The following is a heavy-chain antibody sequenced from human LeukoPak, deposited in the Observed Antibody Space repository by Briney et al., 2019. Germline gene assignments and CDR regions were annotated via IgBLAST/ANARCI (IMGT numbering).Heavy chain of an antibody. V-gene: IGHV4-30-4*08. Sequence: SETLSLTCTVSGGSISSSSYYWSWIRQPPGKGLEWIGYIYYSGSTYYNPSLKSRVTISVDTSKNQFSLKLSSVTAADTAVYYCARAGRIAARLKWFDPWGQGTLVTVSS. J-gene: IGHJ5*02. CDR2: IYYSGST. D-gene: IGHD6-6*01. CDR1: GGSISSSSYY. CDR3: ARAGRIAARLKWFDP.